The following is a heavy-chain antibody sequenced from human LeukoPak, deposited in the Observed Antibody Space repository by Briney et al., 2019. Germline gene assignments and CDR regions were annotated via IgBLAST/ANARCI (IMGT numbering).Heavy chain of an antibody. D-gene: IGHD3-10*01. CDR1: GGSFSGYH. V-gene: IGHV4-34*01. J-gene: IGHJ4*02. CDR3: ARGVRYGSGAQGDY. CDR2: INHSGST. Sequence: SETLSLTCAVSGGSFSGYHWSWIRQPPGKGLEWIGEINHSGSTNYNPSLKSRVTISVDTSKNQFSLKLSSVTAADTAVYYCARGVRYGSGAQGDYWGQVTLVTVSS.